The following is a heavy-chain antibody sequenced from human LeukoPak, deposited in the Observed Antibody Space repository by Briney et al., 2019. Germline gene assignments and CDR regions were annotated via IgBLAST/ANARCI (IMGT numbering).Heavy chain of an antibody. D-gene: IGHD2-2*01. Sequence: GGSLRLYCAASGFTFSSYSMNWVRQAPGEGLEWVSSISSSSSYIYYADSVKGRFTISRDNAKNSLYLQMNSLRAEDTAVYYCARENIVVVPAAMFHYYYGMDVWGQGTTVTVSS. CDR1: GFTFSSYS. CDR3: ARENIVVVPAAMFHYYYGMDV. J-gene: IGHJ6*02. CDR2: ISSSSSYI. V-gene: IGHV3-21*01.